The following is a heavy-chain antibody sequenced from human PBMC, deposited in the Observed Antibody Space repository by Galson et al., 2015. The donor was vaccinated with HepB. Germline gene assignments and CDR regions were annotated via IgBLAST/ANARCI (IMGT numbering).Heavy chain of an antibody. CDR3: AKDMATVTTYAFDI. Sequence: SLRLSCAASGFTFDDYALHWVRHAPGKGLEGVSGISWNSGSIGYADSVKGRLPISRDNAKSSLYLQMNSLRAEDTALYYCAKDMATVTTYAFDIWGQGTMVTVSS. V-gene: IGHV3-9*01. CDR2: ISWNSGSI. CDR1: GFTFDDYA. J-gene: IGHJ3*02. D-gene: IGHD4-17*01.